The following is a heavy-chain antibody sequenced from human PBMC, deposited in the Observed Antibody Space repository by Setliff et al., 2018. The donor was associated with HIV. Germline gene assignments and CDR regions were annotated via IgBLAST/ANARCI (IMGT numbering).Heavy chain of an antibody. J-gene: IGHJ4*02. CDR3: ARVARGGHSSRWYYFDY. CDR2: IYHSGST. V-gene: IGHV4-38-2*01. CDR1: GYSISSGYF. D-gene: IGHD6-13*01. Sequence: SETLSLTCAVSGYSISSGYFWAWIRQPPGKGLEWIGSIYHSGSTYYNPSLKSRVTKSVDTSKNQFSLKVSSVTAADTAVYYCARVARGGHSSRWYYFDYWGQGTLVTVSS.